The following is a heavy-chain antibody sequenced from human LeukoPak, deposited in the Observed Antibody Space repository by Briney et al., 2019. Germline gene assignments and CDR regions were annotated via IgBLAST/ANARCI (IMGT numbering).Heavy chain of an antibody. CDR3: ARELLPLLNLGYCSSTSCYGNWFDP. Sequence: GASVKVSCEASGYTFTGYYMHWVRQAPGQGLEWMGWINPNSGGTNYAQKFQDRVTMTRDTSISTAYMELSRLRSDDTAVYYCARELLPLLNLGYCSSTSCYGNWFDPWGQGTLVTVSS. V-gene: IGHV1-2*02. D-gene: IGHD2-2*01. J-gene: IGHJ5*02. CDR1: GYTFTGYY. CDR2: INPNSGGT.